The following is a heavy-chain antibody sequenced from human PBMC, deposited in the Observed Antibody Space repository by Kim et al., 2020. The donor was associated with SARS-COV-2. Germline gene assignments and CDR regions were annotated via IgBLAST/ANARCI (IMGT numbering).Heavy chain of an antibody. CDR1: GGSFSGYY. J-gene: IGHJ6*02. CDR2: INHSGST. Sequence: SETLSLTCAVYGGSFSGYYWSWIRQPPGKGLEWIGEINHSGSTNYNQSLTCRVTISVDTSKNQFSMKLSSVTAADTAVSYCSRGGSGYYYYYGMYGFGQGTTVTVAS. CDR3: SRGGSGYYYYYGMYG. V-gene: IGHV4-34*01. D-gene: IGHD3-3*01.